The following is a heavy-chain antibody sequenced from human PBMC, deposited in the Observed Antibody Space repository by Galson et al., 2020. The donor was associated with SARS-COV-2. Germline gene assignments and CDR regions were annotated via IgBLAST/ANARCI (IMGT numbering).Heavy chain of an antibody. CDR1: GYNFRSYW. J-gene: IGHJ6*02. D-gene: IGHD2-2*02. CDR3: ARHGGFVWSSTGCDTSVCYYGMDV. Sequence: GESLKISCKGSGYNFRSYWIGWVRQMPGKGLEVMGIIYPDASDDTGIIYSPSSRGQVTISADKSISTAYLQWSSLKASDTAIYYCARHGGFVWSSTGCDTSVCYYGMDVWGQGTTVTVSS. V-gene: IGHV5-51*01. CDR2: IYPDASDDTGI.